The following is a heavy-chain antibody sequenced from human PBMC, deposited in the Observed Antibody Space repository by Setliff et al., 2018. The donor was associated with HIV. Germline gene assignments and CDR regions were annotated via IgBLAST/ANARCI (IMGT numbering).Heavy chain of an antibody. J-gene: IGHJ6*03. D-gene: IGHD5-18*01. CDR2: IYYSGST. V-gene: IGHV4-59*12. CDR3: ARDGHTNGYGYYYFYMDV. Sequence: PSETLSLTCTVSDASISNYHWSWIRQPPGKGLEWIGYIYYSGSTNYNPSLKRRVTISIDTYTNQFSLKLSSVTAADTAVYFCARDGHTNGYGYYYFYMDVWGKGTTVTVSS. CDR1: DASISNYH.